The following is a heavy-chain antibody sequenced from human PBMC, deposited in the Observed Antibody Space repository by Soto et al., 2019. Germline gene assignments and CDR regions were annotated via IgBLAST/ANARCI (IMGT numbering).Heavy chain of an antibody. CDR1: GFTFSSYS. CDR3: ARDMGCSSTSCYIFYYCYGMDV. D-gene: IGHD2-2*02. V-gene: IGHV3-21*01. J-gene: IGHJ6*02. CDR2: ISSSSSYR. Sequence: EVQLVESGGGLVKPGGSLRLSCAASGFTFSSYSMNWVRQAPGKGLEWVSSISSSSSYRYYADSVKGRFTISRDNANNSLYLPMNSLRAEYTAVYYCARDMGCSSTSCYIFYYCYGMDVWGQGTTVTVSS.